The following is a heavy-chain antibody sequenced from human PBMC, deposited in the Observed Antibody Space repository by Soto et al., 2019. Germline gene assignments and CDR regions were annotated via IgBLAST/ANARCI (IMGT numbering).Heavy chain of an antibody. J-gene: IGHJ4*02. CDR3: ARDLRFLEWSRVPIDY. V-gene: IGHV3-11*04. CDR1: GFTFSDYY. D-gene: IGHD3-3*01. CDR2: ISSSGSTI. Sequence: GGSLRLSCAASGFTFSDYYMSWIRQAPGKGLEWVSYISSSGSTIYYADSVKGRFTISRDNAKNSLYLQMNSLRAEDTAVYYCARDLRFLEWSRVPIDYWGQGTLVTVSS.